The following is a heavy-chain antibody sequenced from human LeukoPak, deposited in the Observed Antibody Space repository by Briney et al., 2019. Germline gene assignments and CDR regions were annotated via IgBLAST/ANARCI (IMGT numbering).Heavy chain of an antibody. CDR2: INPNSGGT. Sequence: ASVKVSCKASGYTFTGYYMHWVRQAPGQGLEWMGWINPNSGGTNYAQKFQGRVTMTRDTSISTAYMELSRLRSDDTAVYYCARDLGYCSSTSCYAGNWFDPWGQGTLVTVSS. J-gene: IGHJ5*02. CDR1: GYTFTGYY. D-gene: IGHD2-2*01. CDR3: ARDLGYCSSTSCYAGNWFDP. V-gene: IGHV1-2*02.